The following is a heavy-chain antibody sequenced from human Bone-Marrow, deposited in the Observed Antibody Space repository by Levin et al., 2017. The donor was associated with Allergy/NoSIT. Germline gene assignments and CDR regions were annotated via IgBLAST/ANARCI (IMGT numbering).Heavy chain of an antibody. Sequence: GGSLRLSCAASGFTFSNAWMSWVRQAPGKGLEWVGRIKSKTDGGTTDYAAPVKGRFTISRDDSKNTLYLQMNSLKTEDTAVYYCTTVPGGDYVGYYYYYMDVWGKGTTVTVSS. J-gene: IGHJ6*03. D-gene: IGHD4-17*01. CDR1: GFTFSNAW. CDR3: TTVPGGDYVGYYYYYMDV. V-gene: IGHV3-15*01. CDR2: IKSKTDGGTT.